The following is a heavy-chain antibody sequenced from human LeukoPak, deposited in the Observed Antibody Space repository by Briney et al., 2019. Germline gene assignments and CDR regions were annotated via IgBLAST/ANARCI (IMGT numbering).Heavy chain of an antibody. CDR1: GFNFGNFV. Sequence: GGSLSLSCEACGSGFNFGNFVMSWVRQAPGKVLELLSGFSGSGYYTYYAASVKGRFTITRDNPKNTLNIQMNSLRAEDTAVYYCAKDGSWGDYYFYFYRDVWGKGTTVTVSS. D-gene: IGHD3-16*01. CDR3: AKDGSWGDYYFYFYRDV. J-gene: IGHJ6*03. CDR2: FSGSGYYT. V-gene: IGHV3-23*01.